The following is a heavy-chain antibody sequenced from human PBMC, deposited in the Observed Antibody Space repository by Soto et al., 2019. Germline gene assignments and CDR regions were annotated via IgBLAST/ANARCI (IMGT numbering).Heavy chain of an antibody. CDR2: ISYDGSNK. Sequence: QVQLVESGGGVVQPGRSLRLSCAASGFTFSSYAMHWVRQAPGKGLEWVAVISYDGSNKYYADSVKGRFTISRDNSKNTLYLQMNSLRAEDTAVYYCARCRGLAHYYYYGMDVWGQGTTVTVSS. CDR1: GFTFSSYA. V-gene: IGHV3-30-3*01. J-gene: IGHJ6*02. D-gene: IGHD6-19*01. CDR3: ARCRGLAHYYYYGMDV.